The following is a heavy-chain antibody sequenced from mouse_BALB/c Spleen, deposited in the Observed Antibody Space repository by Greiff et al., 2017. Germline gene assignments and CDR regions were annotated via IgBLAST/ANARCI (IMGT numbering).Heavy chain of an antibody. CDR2: ISYDGSN. CDR3: ARLWLRRHFDY. Sequence: EVKLLESGPGLVKPSQSLSLTCSVTGYSITSGYYWNWIRQFPGNKLEWMGYISYDGSNNYNPSLKNRISITRDTSKNQFFLKLNSVTTEDTATYYCARLWLRRHFDYWGQGTTLTVSS. D-gene: IGHD2-2*01. J-gene: IGHJ2*01. V-gene: IGHV3-6*02. CDR1: GYSITSGYY.